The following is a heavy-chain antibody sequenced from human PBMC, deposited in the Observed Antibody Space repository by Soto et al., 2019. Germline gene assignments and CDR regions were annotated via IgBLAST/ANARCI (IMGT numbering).Heavy chain of an antibody. CDR1: GYTFGSYG. CDR3: ARDLTGGPTYYDFWSGYSPVDY. Sequence: ASVKVSCKASGYTFGSYGMSWVRQAPGQGLEWMGIISPTGGSTSYAQKFQGRVSMTRDTSTSTVYMDLSSLRSEDTAVYYCARDLTGGPTYYDFWSGYSPVDYWGLGTLVTVS. V-gene: IGHV1-46*03. CDR2: ISPTGGST. J-gene: IGHJ4*02. D-gene: IGHD3-3*01.